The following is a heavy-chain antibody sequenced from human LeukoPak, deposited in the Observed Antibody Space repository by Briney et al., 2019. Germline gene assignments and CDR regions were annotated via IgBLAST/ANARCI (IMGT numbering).Heavy chain of an antibody. CDR3: ARDSLPMAVTGPFDH. V-gene: IGHV3-33*01. J-gene: IGHJ4*02. Sequence: GGSLRLSCAASGFNFSSYGMHWVRQAPGKGLEWVTSIWFDGSNIHYADSVKGRVIISRDNSKSALYLQMDSLRAEDTAIYYCARDSLPMAVTGPFDHWGQGALVTVSS. CDR2: IWFDGSNI. CDR1: GFNFSSYG. D-gene: IGHD6-19*01.